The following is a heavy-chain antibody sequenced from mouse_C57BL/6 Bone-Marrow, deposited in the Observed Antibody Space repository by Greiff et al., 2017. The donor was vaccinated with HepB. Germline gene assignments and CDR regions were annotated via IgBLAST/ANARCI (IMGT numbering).Heavy chain of an antibody. Sequence: EVQLQQSGPELVKPGASVKISCKASGYTFTDYYMNWVKPSHGKSLEWIGDINPNNGATSYNQKFKGKATLTVDKSSSTAYMELRSLTSEDSAVYYCARGAGIYYDYDEGVDYWGQGTSVTVSS. D-gene: IGHD2-4*01. J-gene: IGHJ4*01. CDR2: INPNNGAT. V-gene: IGHV1-26*01. CDR3: ARGAGIYYDYDEGVDY. CDR1: GYTFTDYY.